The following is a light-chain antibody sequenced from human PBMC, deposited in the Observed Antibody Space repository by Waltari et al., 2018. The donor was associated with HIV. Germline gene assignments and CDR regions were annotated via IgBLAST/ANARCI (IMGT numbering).Light chain of an antibody. Sequence: QPKMTQAPSASKTPGQRITMPCSGTKSNIGTNFSSLYQQIAGAAPRLVMARNDQRPAGVPDRFSGTKSGTSAFLAITGLRLDDEATYFCASWDDNLGHWIFGGGTKLTVL. CDR3: ASWDDNLGHWI. CDR1: KSNIGTNF. CDR2: RND. V-gene: IGLV1-47*01. J-gene: IGLJ2*01.